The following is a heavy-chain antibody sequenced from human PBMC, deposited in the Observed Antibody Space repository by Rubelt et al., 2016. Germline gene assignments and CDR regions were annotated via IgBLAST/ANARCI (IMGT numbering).Heavy chain of an antibody. V-gene: IGHV3-7*01. CDR2: GSEK. D-gene: IGHD2-2*01. Sequence: GSEKYYVDSVKGRFTISRDNAKNSLYLQMNSLRAEDTAVYYCARDLSVVVPADPLDSWGQGTLVTVSS. J-gene: IGHJ4*02. CDR3: ARDLSVVVPADPLDS.